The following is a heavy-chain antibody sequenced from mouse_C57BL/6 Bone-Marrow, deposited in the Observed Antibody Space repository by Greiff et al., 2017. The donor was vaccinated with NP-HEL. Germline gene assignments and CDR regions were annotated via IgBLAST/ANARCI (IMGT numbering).Heavy chain of an antibody. CDR3: AREEGGYHGRNWYFDV. J-gene: IGHJ1*03. V-gene: IGHV3-6*01. CDR1: GYSITSGYY. Sequence: EVQVVESGPGLVKPSQSLSLTCSVTGYSITSGYYWNWIRQFPGNKLEWMGYISYDGSNNYNPSLKNRISITRDTSKNQFFLKLNSVTAEDTATYYCAREEGGYHGRNWYFDVWGTGTTVTVSS. D-gene: IGHD2-2*01. CDR2: ISYDGSN.